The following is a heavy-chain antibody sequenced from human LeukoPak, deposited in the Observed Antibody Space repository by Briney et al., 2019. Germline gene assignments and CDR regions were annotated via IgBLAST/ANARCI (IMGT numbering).Heavy chain of an antibody. CDR1: GDSVSSNSS. Sequence: SQTLSLTCAISGDSVSSNSSWNWIRQSPSRGLEWLGRTYYRSKWYNDYVVSVKSRININPDTSKNQFSLQLNSVTPEDTAVYYCARGGQGDGYSADEAFDIWGQGTMVTVS. V-gene: IGHV6-1*01. CDR2: TYYRSKWYN. CDR3: ARGGQGDGYSADEAFDI. J-gene: IGHJ3*02. D-gene: IGHD5-18*01.